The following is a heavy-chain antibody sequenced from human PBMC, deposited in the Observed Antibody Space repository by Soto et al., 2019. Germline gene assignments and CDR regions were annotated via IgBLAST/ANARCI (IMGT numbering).Heavy chain of an antibody. V-gene: IGHV3-33*01. CDR3: ARDFVGAQPYYYYGMDV. CDR1: GFTFSSYG. CDR2: IWYDGSNK. Sequence: GGSLRLSCAASGFTFSSYGMHWVRQAPGKGLEWVAVIWYDGSNKYYADSVKGRFTISRDNSKNTLYLQMNSLRAEDTAVYYCARDFVGAQPYYYYGMDVWGQGTTVTVSS. J-gene: IGHJ6*02. D-gene: IGHD1-26*01.